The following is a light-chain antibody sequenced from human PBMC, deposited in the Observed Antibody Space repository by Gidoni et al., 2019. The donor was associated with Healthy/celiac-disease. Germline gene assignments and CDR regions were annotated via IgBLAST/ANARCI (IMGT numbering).Light chain of an antibody. CDR3: QQRSNWPPMYT. J-gene: IGKJ2*01. CDR2: DAS. CDR1: QSVSRY. Sequence: EIVLTQSPATLSLSPGERATLSCRASQSVSRYLAWYQQKPGQDPRLLIYDASNRATGLPARFSGSGSGTDFTLTISSLEPEDFAVYYCQQRSNWPPMYTFGQGTKLEIK. V-gene: IGKV3-11*01.